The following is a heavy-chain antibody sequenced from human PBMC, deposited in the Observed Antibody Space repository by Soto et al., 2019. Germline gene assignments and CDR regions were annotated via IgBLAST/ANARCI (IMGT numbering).Heavy chain of an antibody. J-gene: IGHJ5*02. V-gene: IGHV6-1*01. Sequence: TLSLTCAISGDSVSSNSAAWSWIRQSPSRGLEWLGRTYYRSKWYNDYAVSVNSRITINPDTSKNQFSLQLTSVTPGDTAVYYCARGYYESSGSGPIDPWGQGTLVTVSS. CDR2: TYYRSKWYN. CDR3: ARGYYESSGSGPIDP. CDR1: GDSVSSNSAA. D-gene: IGHD3-22*01.